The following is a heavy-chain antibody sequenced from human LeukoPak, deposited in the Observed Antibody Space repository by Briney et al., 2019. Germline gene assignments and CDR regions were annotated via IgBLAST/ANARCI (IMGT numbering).Heavy chain of an antibody. CDR1: GYTFTSYA. Sequence: ASVKDSCKASGYTFTSYALHWVRPAPGQRLEWMGWINAGNGNTKYSQKFQGRVTITRDISASTAYMELSSLRSEDTAVYSCARDSSSGYDYWGQGTLVTVSS. CDR3: ARDSSSGYDY. D-gene: IGHD6-19*01. V-gene: IGHV1-3*01. J-gene: IGHJ4*02. CDR2: INAGNGNT.